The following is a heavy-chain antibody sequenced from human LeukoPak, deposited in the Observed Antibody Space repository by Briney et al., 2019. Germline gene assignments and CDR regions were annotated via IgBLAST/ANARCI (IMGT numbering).Heavy chain of an antibody. CDR3: ARDQEGFDY. J-gene: IGHJ4*02. CDR1: GYIFTSNY. CDR2: IYPRDGST. V-gene: IGHV1-46*01. Sequence: GASVKVSCKASGYIFTSNYIHWVRQAPGQGLEWMGMIYPRDGSTSYAQRFQDRVTVTRDTSTSTVHMGLSGLRSEDTAVYYCARDQEGFDYWGQGTQVTVSS.